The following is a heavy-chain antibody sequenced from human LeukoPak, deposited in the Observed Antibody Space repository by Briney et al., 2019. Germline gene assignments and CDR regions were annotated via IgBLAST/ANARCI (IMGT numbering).Heavy chain of an antibody. CDR2: INPSGGST. CDR1: GYTFTGYY. D-gene: IGHD3-22*01. V-gene: IGHV1-46*01. Sequence: GASVKVSCKASGYTFTGYYMHWVRQAPGQGLEWMGIINPSGGSTSYAQKFQGRVTMTRDMSTSTAYMELSSLRSEDTAVYYCARRPIIKYYYDSSGYYGDYFDYWGQGTLVTVSS. J-gene: IGHJ4*02. CDR3: ARRPIIKYYYDSSGYYGDYFDY.